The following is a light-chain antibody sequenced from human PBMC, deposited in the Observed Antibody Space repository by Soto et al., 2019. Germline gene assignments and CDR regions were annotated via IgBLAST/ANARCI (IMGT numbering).Light chain of an antibody. CDR2: DAS. Sequence: EIVLMQSPGTLSLSPGERATLSCRASQSVSSTYLAWYQQKPGQAPRLLIYDASSRATGIPDRFSGSRSGTDFTLTISRLEPEDFAVYYCQQYGSSPGLFTFGPGTKVDIK. J-gene: IGKJ3*01. CDR1: QSVSSTY. V-gene: IGKV3-20*01. CDR3: QQYGSSPGLFT.